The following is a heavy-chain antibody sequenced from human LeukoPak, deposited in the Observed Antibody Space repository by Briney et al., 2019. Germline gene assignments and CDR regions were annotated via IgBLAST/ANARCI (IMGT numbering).Heavy chain of an antibody. D-gene: IGHD2-2*01. Sequence: PGRSLRLSCTSATFTVGDYPLGSGRQAGGRCREWGTFIKTKPFGGTSEYAASVKGRFTFSRDDSKNIAYLQMNSLNTEDTAVYYCTRHQSPYLDAFDLWGQGTMVTVAS. V-gene: IGHV3-49*04. CDR3: TRHQSPYLDAFDL. CDR1: TFTVGDYP. J-gene: IGHJ3*01. CDR2: IKTKPFGGTS.